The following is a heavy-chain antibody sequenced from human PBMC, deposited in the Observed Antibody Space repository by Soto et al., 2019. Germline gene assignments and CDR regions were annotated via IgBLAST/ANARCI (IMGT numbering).Heavy chain of an antibody. V-gene: IGHV3-48*02. J-gene: IGHJ4*02. CDR1: EFTFSNYA. CDR2: ISSSSSTI. Sequence: PGGSLRLSCAASEFTFSNYAMSWIRQAPGKGLEWVSYISSSSSTIYYADSVKGRFTISRDNAKNSLYLQMNSLRDEDPAVYYCARDLGPTTLTTFFDYWGQGTLVTVSS. D-gene: IGHD4-17*01. CDR3: ARDLGPTTLTTFFDY.